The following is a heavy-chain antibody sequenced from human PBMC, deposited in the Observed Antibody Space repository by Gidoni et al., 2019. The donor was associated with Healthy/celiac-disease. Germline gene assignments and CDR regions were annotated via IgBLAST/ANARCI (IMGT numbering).Heavy chain of an antibody. V-gene: IGHV1-69*06. D-gene: IGHD6-13*01. CDR1: GGPFSSYA. CDR2: IIPIFGTA. J-gene: IGHJ6*02. Sequence: QVQLVQSGAEVKKPGSSVKVSCKAYGGPFSSYAISWVRQAPGQGLEWMGGIIPIFGTANYAQKFQGRVTITADKSTSTAYMELSSLRSEDTAVYYCAAGTAAAALPRRGGMDVWGQGTTVTVSS. CDR3: AAGTAAAALPRRGGMDV.